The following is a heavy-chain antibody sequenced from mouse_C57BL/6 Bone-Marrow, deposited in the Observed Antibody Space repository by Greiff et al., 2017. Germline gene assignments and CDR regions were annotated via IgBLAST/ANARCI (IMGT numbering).Heavy chain of an antibody. Sequence: QVQLQQSGAELARPGASVKLSCKASGYTFTSYGISWVKQRTGQGLEWIGEIYPRSGNTYYNEKFKGKATLTADKSSSTAYMELRSLPSEDSAVYFCARSGGNCYDAMDYWGQGTSVTVSS. J-gene: IGHJ4*01. CDR2: IYPRSGNT. D-gene: IGHD2-1*01. CDR3: ARSGGNCYDAMDY. V-gene: IGHV1-81*01. CDR1: GYTFTSYG.